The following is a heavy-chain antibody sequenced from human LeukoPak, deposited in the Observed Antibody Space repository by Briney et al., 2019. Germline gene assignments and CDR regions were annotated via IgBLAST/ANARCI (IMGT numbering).Heavy chain of an antibody. CDR1: GYGFTSYG. CDR3: ARGRFSPPFDY. J-gene: IGHJ4*02. D-gene: IGHD3-3*01. Sequence: ASVKVSCKASGYGFTSYGLSWVRQAPGQGLEWMGWISGYNGNTNYAQKFQGRVTMTTDTSTSTAYMELRSLRSDDTAVYYCARGRFSPPFDYWGQGTLVTVSS. CDR2: ISGYNGNT. V-gene: IGHV1-18*01.